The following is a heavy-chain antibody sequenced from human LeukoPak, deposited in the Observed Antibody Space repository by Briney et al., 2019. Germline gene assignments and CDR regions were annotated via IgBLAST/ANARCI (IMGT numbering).Heavy chain of an antibody. CDR1: GFTFNRYW. CDR3: AKDSLAYCGGDCYSAAPLDY. V-gene: IGHV3-7*01. Sequence: GGSLRLSCAASGFTFNRYWMSWVRQAPGKELQWVANIKQDGSAKYYVDSVKGRFIISRDNSKNTLLLQMDSLSAEDTAVYYCAKDSLAYCGGDCYSAAPLDYWGQGTLVTVSS. D-gene: IGHD2-21*02. J-gene: IGHJ4*02. CDR2: IKQDGSAK.